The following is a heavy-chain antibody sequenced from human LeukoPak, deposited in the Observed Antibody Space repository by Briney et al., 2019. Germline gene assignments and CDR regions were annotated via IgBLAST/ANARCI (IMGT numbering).Heavy chain of an antibody. Sequence: SETLSLTCTVSGGSISSSSYYWGWIRQPPGKGLEWIGSIYYSGSTYYNPSLKSRVTISVDKSKNQFSLKLSSVTAADTAVYYCARDYKDILTGYLDYWGQGTLVTVSS. J-gene: IGHJ4*02. D-gene: IGHD3-9*01. CDR1: GGSISSSSYY. CDR3: ARDYKDILTGYLDY. V-gene: IGHV4-39*07. CDR2: IYYSGST.